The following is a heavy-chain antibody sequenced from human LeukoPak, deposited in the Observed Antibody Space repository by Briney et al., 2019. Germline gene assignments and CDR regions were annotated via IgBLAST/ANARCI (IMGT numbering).Heavy chain of an antibody. CDR2: VYMGGTT. D-gene: IGHD5-18*01. CDR1: GFTFSSYG. J-gene: IGHJ4*02. CDR3: ARGLLRDGYTYTYSFDY. Sequence: GGSLRLSCAASGFTFSSYGMHWVRQAPGKGLEWVSVVYMGGTTYYADSVKGRFTISRDSTKNTIYLQMNNLRAEDTAVYYCARGLLRDGYTYTYSFDYWGQGALVTVPS. V-gene: IGHV3-NL1*01.